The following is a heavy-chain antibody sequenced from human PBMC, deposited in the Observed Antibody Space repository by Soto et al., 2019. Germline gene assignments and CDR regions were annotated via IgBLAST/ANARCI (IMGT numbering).Heavy chain of an antibody. J-gene: IGHJ4*02. D-gene: IGHD3-22*01. CDR3: ARDRRYYYDSSGYYQKRNFDY. Sequence: GASVKVSCKASGYTFTSYGISWVRLAPGQGLEWMGWISAYNGNTNYAQKLQGRVTMTTDTSTSTAYMELRSLRSDDTAVYYCARDRRYYYDSSGYYQKRNFDYWGQGTLVTVS. CDR1: GYTFTSYG. V-gene: IGHV1-18*04. CDR2: ISAYNGNT.